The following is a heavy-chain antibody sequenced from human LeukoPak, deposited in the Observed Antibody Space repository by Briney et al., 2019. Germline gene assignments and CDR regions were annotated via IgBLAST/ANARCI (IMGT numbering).Heavy chain of an antibody. CDR2: IIPIFGIA. D-gene: IGHD4-23*01. V-gene: IGHV1-69*04. CDR3: AREDYGGLLYYYGMDV. J-gene: IGHJ6*02. CDR1: GGTFSSYA. Sequence: SVKVSCKASGGTFSSYAISWVRQAPGQGLEWMGRIIPIFGIANYAQKFQGRVTITADKSTRTAYMELSSLRSEDTAVYYCAREDYGGLLYYYGMDVWGQGTTVTVSS.